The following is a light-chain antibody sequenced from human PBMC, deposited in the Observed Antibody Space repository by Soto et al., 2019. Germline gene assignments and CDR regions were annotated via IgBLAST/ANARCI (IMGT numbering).Light chain of an antibody. CDR2: DAS. V-gene: IGKV1-5*01. J-gene: IGKJ1*01. CDR3: QQYNSYSWT. Sequence: DIQMTQSPSTLSASVGDRVTITCRARQSISTWLAWYQQKPGKAPKLLIYDASTLETGVPSRFSGSGSGTEFTLTISSLQPDDSATYFCQQYNSYSWTFGQGTKVDIK. CDR1: QSISTW.